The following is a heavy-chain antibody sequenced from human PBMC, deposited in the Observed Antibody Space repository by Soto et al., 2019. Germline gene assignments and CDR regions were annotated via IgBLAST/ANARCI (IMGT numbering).Heavy chain of an antibody. CDR2: ISSSSSTI. CDR3: ASEYDYGDLNYYYYGMDV. D-gene: IGHD4-17*01. V-gene: IGHV3-48*02. CDR1: GFTFSSYS. Sequence: EVQLVESGGGLVQPGGSLRLSCAASGFTFSSYSMNWVRQAPGKRLEWVSYISSSSSTIYYADSVKGRFTISRDNAKNSLYLQMNSLRDEDTAVYYCASEYDYGDLNYYYYGMDVWGQGTTVTVSS. J-gene: IGHJ6*02.